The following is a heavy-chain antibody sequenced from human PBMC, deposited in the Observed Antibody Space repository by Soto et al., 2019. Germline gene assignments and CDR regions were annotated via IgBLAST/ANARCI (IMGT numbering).Heavy chain of an antibody. Sequence: PGGSLRLSCAASGFTVSSNYMSWVRQAPGKGLEWVSVIYSGGSTYYADSVKGRFTISRDNSKNTLYLQMNSLRAEDTAVYYCARVRPGPYIWGSLTGEFDYWGQGTLVTVSS. J-gene: IGHJ4*02. D-gene: IGHD3-16*01. CDR3: ARVRPGPYIWGSLTGEFDY. CDR2: IYSGGST. CDR1: GFTVSSNY. V-gene: IGHV3-66*01.